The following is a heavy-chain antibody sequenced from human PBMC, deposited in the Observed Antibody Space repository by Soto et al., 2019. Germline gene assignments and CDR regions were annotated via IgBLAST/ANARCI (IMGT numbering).Heavy chain of an antibody. CDR2: IKSKTDGGTT. D-gene: IGHD3-10*01. V-gene: IGHV3-15*01. CDR3: TTSVGGGY. Sequence: ISRVSQTTGKGLEWVGRIKSKTDGGTTDYAAPVKGRFTISRDDSKNTLYLQMNSLKTEDTAVYYCTTSVGGGYWGQGTLVTVSS. J-gene: IGHJ4*02.